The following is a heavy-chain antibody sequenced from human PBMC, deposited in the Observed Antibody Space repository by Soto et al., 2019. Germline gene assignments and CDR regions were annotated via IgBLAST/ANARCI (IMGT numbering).Heavy chain of an antibody. Sequence: QPGGSLRLSCAASGFIFNNYAIIFFRQAPFKGLEWVSSIGDGGVDSYYADYVKGRFTISRDNSKNSLYLQMNSLRAEDTAIYYCAKDRMSRNSVWDPFDVWGQGTMVTVSS. J-gene: IGHJ3*01. D-gene: IGHD4-4*01. CDR2: IGDGGVDS. CDR1: GFIFNNYA. CDR3: AKDRMSRNSVWDPFDV. V-gene: IGHV3-23*01.